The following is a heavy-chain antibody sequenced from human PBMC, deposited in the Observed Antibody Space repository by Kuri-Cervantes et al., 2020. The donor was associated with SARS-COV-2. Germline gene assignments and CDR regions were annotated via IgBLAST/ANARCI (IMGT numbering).Heavy chain of an antibody. J-gene: IGHJ4*02. CDR2: FDPEDGET. CDR1: GYTLTELS. D-gene: IGHD6-6*01. V-gene: IGHV1-24*01. CDR3: ARGRLSSDYFDY. Sequence: ASVKVSCKVSGYTLTELSMHWVRQAPGKGLEWMGGFDPEDGETSYAQKFQGRVTMTRDTSTSTVYMELSSLRSEDTAVYYCARGRLSSDYFDYWGQGTLVTVSS.